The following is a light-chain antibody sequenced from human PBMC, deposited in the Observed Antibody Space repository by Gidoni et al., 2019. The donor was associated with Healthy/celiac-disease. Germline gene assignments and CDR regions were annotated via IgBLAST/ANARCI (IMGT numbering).Light chain of an antibody. J-gene: IGKJ2*01. CDR2: GAS. CDR3: QQYNNWPPYT. V-gene: IGKV3-15*01. CDR1: QSVSSN. Sequence: DIVMTKSPATLSVSPGERATLSCRASQSVSSNLAWYQQNPGQAPRLLIYGASTRATGIPARFSGSGSGTEFTLTISSLQSEDLAVYYCQQYNNWPPYTFGQGTKLEIK.